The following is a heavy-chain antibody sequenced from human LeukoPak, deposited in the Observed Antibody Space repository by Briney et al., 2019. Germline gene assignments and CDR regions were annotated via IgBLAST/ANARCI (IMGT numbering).Heavy chain of an antibody. D-gene: IGHD3-10*01. CDR2: ISGSGGSA. V-gene: IGHV3-23*01. J-gene: IGHJ4*02. CDR1: GFTFSSSA. Sequence: GGSLRLSCAASGFTFSSSAMSWVRQAPGKGLEWVSSISGSGGSAFYADSVKGRFTISRDNAKNTVYLQMNSLRAGDSAVYYCARGIYGNFDFWGQGSLVTVSS. CDR3: ARGIYGNFDF.